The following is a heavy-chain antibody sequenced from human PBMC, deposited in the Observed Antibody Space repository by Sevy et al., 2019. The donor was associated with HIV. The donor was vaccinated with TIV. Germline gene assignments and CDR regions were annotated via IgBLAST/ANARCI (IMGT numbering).Heavy chain of an antibody. J-gene: IGHJ4*02. V-gene: IGHV3-49*03. CDR3: TRGYYYDSSGYSDY. D-gene: IGHD3-22*01. CDR1: GFTFGDYD. CDR2: IRSKDYGGAT. Sequence: GGSLRLSCTGSGFTFGDYDMSWXRQAPGMGLEWVGFIRSKDYGGATEYAASVKGRFTISRDDSKSIADLQMNSLKTEDTAVYYCTRGYYYDSSGYSDYWGQGTLVTVSS.